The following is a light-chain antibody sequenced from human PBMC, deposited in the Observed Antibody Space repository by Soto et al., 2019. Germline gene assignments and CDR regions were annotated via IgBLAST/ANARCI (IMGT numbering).Light chain of an antibody. CDR3: QQRGES. CDR2: DAS. J-gene: IGKJ5*01. Sequence: ASQSISSNYIAWYKQKPGHPPRLLMFDASRRATGIPPRFSGGGFGTKFTLTINNLEPYDFAVYYCQQRGESFGPGTRLEIK. CDR1: QSISSNY. V-gene: IGKV3D-20*02.